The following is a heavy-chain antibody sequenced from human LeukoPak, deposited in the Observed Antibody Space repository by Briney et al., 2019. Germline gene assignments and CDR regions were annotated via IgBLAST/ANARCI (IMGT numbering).Heavy chain of an antibody. D-gene: IGHD5-18*01. CDR3: ARVRYNSGYIFDY. Sequence: PGESLRLSCAASGFTFSSYSINWVRQAPGKELEWLSYIGSGGSPIYYADSVRGRFTISRDNAKNSLSLQMSRLRAEDTAVYYCARVRYNSGYIFDYWGQGALVTVSS. CDR2: IGSGGSPI. CDR1: GFTFSSYS. J-gene: IGHJ4*02. V-gene: IGHV3-48*04.